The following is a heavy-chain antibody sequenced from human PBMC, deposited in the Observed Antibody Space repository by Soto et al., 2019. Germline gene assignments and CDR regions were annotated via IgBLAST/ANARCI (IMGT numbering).Heavy chain of an antibody. CDR2: ISYDGSNK. CDR1: GFTFSSYA. Sequence: QVQLVASGGGVVQPGRSLRLSCAASGFTFSSYAMPWVRQAPGKGLEWVAVISYDGSNKYYADSVKGRFTISRDNSKNTLYLQMNSLIAEDTAVYYCARDRYSSVWSDYWGQGTLVTASA. D-gene: IGHD6-19*01. V-gene: IGHV3-30*14. J-gene: IGHJ4*02. CDR3: ARDRYSSVWSDY.